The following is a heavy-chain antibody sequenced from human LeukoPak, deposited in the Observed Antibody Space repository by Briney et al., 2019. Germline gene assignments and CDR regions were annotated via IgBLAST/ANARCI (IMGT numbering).Heavy chain of an antibody. D-gene: IGHD2-2*01. J-gene: IGHJ1*01. CDR2: INHSGST. V-gene: IGHV4-34*01. CDR3: AGGRGYIVVVPAATAYFQH. CDR1: GGSFSGYY. Sequence: SETLSLTCAVYGGSFSGYYWSWIRQPPGKGLEWIGEINHSGSTNYNPSLKSRVTISVDTSKNQFSLKLSSVTAADTAVYYCAGGRGYIVVVPAATAYFQHWGQGTLVTVSS.